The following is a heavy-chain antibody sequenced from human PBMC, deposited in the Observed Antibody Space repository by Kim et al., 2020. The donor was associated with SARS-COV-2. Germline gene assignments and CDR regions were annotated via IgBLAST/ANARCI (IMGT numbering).Heavy chain of an antibody. J-gene: IGHJ6*02. D-gene: IGHD3-3*01. Sequence: LKSRVTISVDTSKNQFSLKLNSVTAADTAVYYCARQELSGNYYYYYGMDVWGQGTTVIVSS. CDR3: ARQELSGNYYYYYGMDV. V-gene: IGHV4-39*01.